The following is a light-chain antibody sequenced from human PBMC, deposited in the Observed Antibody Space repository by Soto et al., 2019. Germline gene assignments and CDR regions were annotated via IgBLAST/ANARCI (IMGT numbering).Light chain of an antibody. J-gene: IGLJ3*02. CDR3: SSYTTATTRV. CDR2: DVC. Sequence: QSVLTQPASVSGSPGQSITISCTGTSSDVGAYNYVSWYQQHPGKAPKLMIFDVCNRPSGVSNRFSGSKSGNTASLTISGLQAEDEADYYCSSYTTATTRVFGGGTKLTVL. V-gene: IGLV2-14*01. CDR1: SSDVGAYNY.